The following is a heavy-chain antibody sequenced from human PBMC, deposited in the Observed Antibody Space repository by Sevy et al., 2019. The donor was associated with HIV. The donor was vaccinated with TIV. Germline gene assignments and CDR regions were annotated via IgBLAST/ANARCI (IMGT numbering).Heavy chain of an antibody. CDR3: ATLDFWSENPFYGTDV. V-gene: IGHV1-24*01. Sequence: ASVKVSCKVSGYTLTKLPMHWVRQAPGKGLEWMGGFDPEDGETIYAQRFQGRVTMTEDTSTDTAYMELSSLRSADTAVYYCATLDFWSENPFYGTDVWGQGTTVTVSS. CDR2: FDPEDGET. D-gene: IGHD3-3*01. J-gene: IGHJ6*02. CDR1: GYTLTKLP.